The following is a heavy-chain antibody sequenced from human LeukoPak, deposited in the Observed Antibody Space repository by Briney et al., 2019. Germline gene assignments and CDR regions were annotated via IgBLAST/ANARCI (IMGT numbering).Heavy chain of an antibody. Sequence: PGGSLRLSCAASGFTFDDYAMHWVRQAPGKGLEWVSGISWNSGSIGYADSVKGRFTISRNNAKNPLYLQMNSLRAEDTALYYCAKVPQRYSSGWYGSGVDYWGQGTLVTVSS. D-gene: IGHD6-19*01. V-gene: IGHV3-9*01. CDR1: GFTFDDYA. CDR3: AKVPQRYSSGWYGSGVDY. CDR2: ISWNSGSI. J-gene: IGHJ4*02.